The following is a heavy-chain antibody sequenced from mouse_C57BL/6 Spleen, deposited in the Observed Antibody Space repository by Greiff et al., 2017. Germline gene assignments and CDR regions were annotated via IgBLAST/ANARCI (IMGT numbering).Heavy chain of an antibody. Sequence: EVHLVESGPELVKPGASVKISCKASGYSFTDYNMNWVKQSNGKSLEWIGVINPNYGTTSYNQKFKGKATLTVDQSSSTAYMQLNSLTSEDSAVYYCASPYYYGSSPFAYWGQGTLVTVSA. V-gene: IGHV1-39*01. CDR1: GYSFTDYN. CDR2: INPNYGTT. J-gene: IGHJ3*01. D-gene: IGHD1-1*01. CDR3: ASPYYYGSSPFAY.